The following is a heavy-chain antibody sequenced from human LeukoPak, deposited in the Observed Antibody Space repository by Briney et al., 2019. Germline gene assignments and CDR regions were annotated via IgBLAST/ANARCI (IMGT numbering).Heavy chain of an antibody. J-gene: IGHJ3*02. D-gene: IGHD2-15*01. CDR2: ISYDGSFK. CDR1: GFSFSSYG. Sequence: GGSLRLSCAASGFSFSSYGMHWVRQAPGKGLEWVAVISYDGSFKYYADSVKGRFTISRDNSKNTLYLQMNSLRAEDTAVYSCAKDGFVVVVGSSGGAFDIWGQGTLVTVSS. V-gene: IGHV3-30*18. CDR3: AKDGFVVVVGSSGGAFDI.